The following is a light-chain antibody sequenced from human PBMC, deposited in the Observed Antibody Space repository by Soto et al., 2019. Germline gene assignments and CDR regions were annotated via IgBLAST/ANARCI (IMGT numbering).Light chain of an antibody. Sequence: QSLLPHPASVCCSPGHSITISGTGTSSDVGGYKYASWYQQHPGKAPKLMIYEVTNRPSGVSNRFSGSKSGNTASLTISGLHAEDEADYHCGSYSSSTTPFVFGSGTKVTAL. CDR2: EVT. J-gene: IGLJ1*01. V-gene: IGLV2-14*01. CDR1: SSDVGGYKY. CDR3: GSYSSSTTPFV.